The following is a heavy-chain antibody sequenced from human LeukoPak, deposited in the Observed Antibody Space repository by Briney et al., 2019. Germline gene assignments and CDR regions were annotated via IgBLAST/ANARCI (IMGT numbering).Heavy chain of an antibody. Sequence: SETLSLTCAVYGGSSSGYYWSWIRQPPGKGLEWIGEINHSGSTNYNPSLKSRVTISVDTSKNQFSLKLSSVTAADTAVYYCASLRKTYYYGSGSYLTDYWGQGTLVTVSS. CDR2: INHSGST. J-gene: IGHJ4*02. CDR1: GGSSSGYY. CDR3: ASLRKTYYYGSGSYLTDY. D-gene: IGHD3-10*01. V-gene: IGHV4-34*01.